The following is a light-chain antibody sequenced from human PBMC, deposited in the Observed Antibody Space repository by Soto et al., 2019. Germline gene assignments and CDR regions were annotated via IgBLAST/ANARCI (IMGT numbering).Light chain of an antibody. CDR1: QDISNY. CDR2: DAS. V-gene: IGKV1-33*01. CDR3: QQYDNLPPT. J-gene: IGKJ4*01. Sequence: IQMTQSPSSLSASVGDRVTITCQASQDISNYLNWYQQKPGKAPKLLIYDASNLETGVPSRFSGSGSGTDFTFTISSLQPEDIATYYFQQYDNLPPTFGGGTKVEIK.